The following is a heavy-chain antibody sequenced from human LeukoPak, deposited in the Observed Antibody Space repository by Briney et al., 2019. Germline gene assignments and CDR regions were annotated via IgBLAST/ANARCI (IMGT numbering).Heavy chain of an antibody. J-gene: IGHJ6*03. CDR3: ARSLIPSLVVVPAAQGGHYYYMDV. D-gene: IGHD2-2*01. Sequence: ASVKVSCKVSGYTLAELSMYWVRQAPGKGPEWMGGFDPEDGEIIYAQKFQGRVTITTDESTSTAYMELSSLRSEDTAVYYCARSLIPSLVVVPAAQGGHYYYMDVWGKGTTVTVSS. CDR2: FDPEDGEI. CDR1: GYTLAELS. V-gene: IGHV1-24*01.